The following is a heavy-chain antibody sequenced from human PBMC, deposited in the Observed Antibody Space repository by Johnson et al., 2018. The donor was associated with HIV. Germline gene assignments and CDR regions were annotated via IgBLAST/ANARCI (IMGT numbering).Heavy chain of an antibody. D-gene: IGHD7-27*01. V-gene: IGHV3-11*04. CDR1: GFTFTDYY. Sequence: QVQLVESRGVLVQPGGSMRLSCAASGFTFTDYYMTWIRQAPGKGLEWVSHISTSGGGIYYADSVKGRFTISRDNSKNTLYLQMNSLRAEDTAVYYCATGDGRGAFDIWGQGTMVTVSS. J-gene: IGHJ3*02. CDR2: ISTSGGGI. CDR3: ATGDGRGAFDI.